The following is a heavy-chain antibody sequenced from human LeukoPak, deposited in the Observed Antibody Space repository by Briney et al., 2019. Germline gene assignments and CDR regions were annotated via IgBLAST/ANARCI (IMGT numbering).Heavy chain of an antibody. Sequence: GGSLRLSCAASGFTFISYWMYWVRQAPGKGLVWVSRINSDGGSTTYAESVKGRFTTSRDNAKNTLSLQMNSLRAEDTAVYYCARVTSSRGAIDIWGQGTMVTVSS. CDR1: GFTFISYW. V-gene: IGHV3-74*01. D-gene: IGHD6-13*01. CDR2: INSDGGST. J-gene: IGHJ3*02. CDR3: ARVTSSRGAIDI.